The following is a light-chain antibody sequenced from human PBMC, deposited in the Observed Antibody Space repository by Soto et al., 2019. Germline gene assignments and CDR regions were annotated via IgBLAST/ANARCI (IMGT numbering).Light chain of an antibody. CDR3: CSYAGDYVL. CDR1: SSDVGGYNF. Sequence: QSALTQPRSVSGSPGQSVTISCTGTSSDVGGYNFVSWYQQCPGKAPKVMIYDVNKRPSGVPDRFSGSKSGNTASLTISGLQSEDEGDYYCCSYAGDYVLFGGGTKLTVL. CDR2: DVN. V-gene: IGLV2-11*01. J-gene: IGLJ2*01.